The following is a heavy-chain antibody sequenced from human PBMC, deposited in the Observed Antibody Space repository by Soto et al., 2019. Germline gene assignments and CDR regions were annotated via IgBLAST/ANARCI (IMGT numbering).Heavy chain of an antibody. D-gene: IGHD4-17*01. J-gene: IGHJ6*02. Sequence: SETLSLTCTVSGDSISGTSFYWGWIRQSSGKGLEWIASIYSSGSTFYNLSLKSRLSLSVDTSKNQFSLKLSSVTAADTAVYYCARDTVTPDNYYYGMDVWGQGTTVTVSS. CDR3: ARDTVTPDNYYYGMDV. CDR1: GDSISGTSFY. CDR2: IYSSGST. V-gene: IGHV4-39*07.